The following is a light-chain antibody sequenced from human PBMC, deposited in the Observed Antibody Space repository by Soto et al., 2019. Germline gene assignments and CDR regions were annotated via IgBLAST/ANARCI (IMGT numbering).Light chain of an antibody. V-gene: IGKV3-20*01. CDR2: GAS. CDR1: QSVSSSY. J-gene: IGKJ1*01. CDR3: QQYGSSPWT. Sequence: EIVLTHSPGTLSLSPGEIATLSCRASQSVSSSYLAWYQQKPGQAPRLLIYGASSRATGIPDRFSGSGSGTDFTLTISRLEPEDFAVYYCQQYGSSPWTFGQGTKVDI.